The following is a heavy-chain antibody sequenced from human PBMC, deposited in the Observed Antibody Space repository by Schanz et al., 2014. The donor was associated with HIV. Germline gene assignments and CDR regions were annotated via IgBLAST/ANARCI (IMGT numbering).Heavy chain of an antibody. D-gene: IGHD2-2*01. CDR1: GFIFRTHG. V-gene: IGHV3-30*03. Sequence: QVRLVETGGGVVQPGRSLRLSCAASGFIFRTHGMHWVRQAPGKGLEWVAVISYDGSIEYYADSVKGRFTISRDNSKNTLYLQMNRMRTEDTAVYYCARDGAMAFSLGMDVWGQGTTVTVSS. CDR3: ARDGAMAFSLGMDV. CDR2: ISYDGSIE. J-gene: IGHJ6*02.